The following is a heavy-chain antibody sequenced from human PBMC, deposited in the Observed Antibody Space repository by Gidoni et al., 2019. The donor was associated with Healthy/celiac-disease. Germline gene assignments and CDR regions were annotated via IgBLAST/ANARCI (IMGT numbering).Heavy chain of an antibody. V-gene: IGHV3-21*01. CDR2: ISSSSSYI. J-gene: IGHJ4*02. CDR1: GFTFSSYS. Sequence: EVQLVESGGGLVKPGGSLRLSCAASGFTFSSYSMTWVRQAPGKGLEWVSSISSSSSYIYYADSVKGRFTISRDNAKNSLYLQMNSLRAEDTAVYYCARDYYDSSGYYPFDYWGQGTLVTVSS. CDR3: ARDYYDSSGYYPFDY. D-gene: IGHD3-22*01.